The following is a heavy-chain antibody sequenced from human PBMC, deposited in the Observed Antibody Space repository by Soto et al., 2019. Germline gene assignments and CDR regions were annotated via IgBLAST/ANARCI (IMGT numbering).Heavy chain of an antibody. CDR2: MNPNSGNT. J-gene: IGHJ5*02. V-gene: IGHV1-8*01. CDR3: ASDHYYDSSPTAQRFDP. Sequence: GASVKVSCKASGYTFTSYDINWVRQATGQGLEWMGWMNPNSGNTGYAQKFQGRVTMTRNTSISTAYMELSSLRSEDTAVYYCASDHYYDSSPTAQRFDPWGQGTLVTVSS. CDR1: GYTFTSYD. D-gene: IGHD3-22*01.